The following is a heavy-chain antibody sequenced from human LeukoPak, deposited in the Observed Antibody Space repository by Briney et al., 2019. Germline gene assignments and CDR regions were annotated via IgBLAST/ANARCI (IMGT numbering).Heavy chain of an antibody. CDR2: ISWNSGSI. CDR3: AKVDPPTGSFDY. D-gene: IGHD3-10*01. Sequence: GGSLRLSCAASGFTFDDYAMHWVRQAPGKGLEWVSGISWNSGSIGYADSVKGRFTISRDNAKNSLYLQMNSLRAEDTALYYCAKVDPPTGSFDYWGQGTLVTVSS. V-gene: IGHV3-9*01. J-gene: IGHJ4*02. CDR1: GFTFDDYA.